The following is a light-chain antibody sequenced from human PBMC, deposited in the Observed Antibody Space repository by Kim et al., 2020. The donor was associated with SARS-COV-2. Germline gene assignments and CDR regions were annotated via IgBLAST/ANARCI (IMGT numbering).Light chain of an antibody. CDR3: QSYDSSLRGSV. CDR2: ANT. J-gene: IGLJ3*02. CDR1: SSNIGARYD. Sequence: QRVTISCTGSSSNIGARYDVHWYQQLPGTAPKLLISANTNRPSGVPDRFSGSRSGSSASLAITGLQAEDEAHYYCQSYDSSLRGSVFGGGTQLTVL. V-gene: IGLV1-40*01.